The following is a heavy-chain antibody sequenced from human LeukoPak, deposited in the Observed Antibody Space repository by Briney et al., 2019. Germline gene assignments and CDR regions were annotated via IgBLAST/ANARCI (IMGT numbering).Heavy chain of an antibody. CDR1: RYTFSNYD. CDR2: MSPNSGNT. J-gene: IGHJ4*02. D-gene: IGHD3-22*01. CDR3: AREGVVVV. Sequence: GASVKVSCKASRYTFSNYDINWVRQATGQGLEWMGWMSPNSGNTGYAQKFQGRVTMTRNTSISTAYMELTSLRSEDTAVYYCAREGVVVVWGQGTLVTVSS. V-gene: IGHV1-8*01.